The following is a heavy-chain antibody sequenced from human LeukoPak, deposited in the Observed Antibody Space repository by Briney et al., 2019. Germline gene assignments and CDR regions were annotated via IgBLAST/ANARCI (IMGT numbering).Heavy chain of an antibody. D-gene: IGHD4-17*01. CDR3: ARAPDYGDYNYYYGMDV. V-gene: IGHV3-33*01. CDR1: GFTFSSYG. J-gene: IGHJ6*02. Sequence: GGSLRLSCAASGFTFSSYGMHWVRQAPGKGLEWVAVIWYDGSNKYYADSVKGRFTISRDNSKNTLYLQMNSLRAEDTAVYYCARAPDYGDYNYYYGMDVWGQGPTVTVPS. CDR2: IWYDGSNK.